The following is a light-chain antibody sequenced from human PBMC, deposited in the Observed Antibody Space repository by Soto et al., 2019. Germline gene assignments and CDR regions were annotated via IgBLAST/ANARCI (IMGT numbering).Light chain of an antibody. V-gene: IGLV2-8*01. CDR1: SSDVGDNY. CDR2: EVS. J-gene: IGLJ1*01. CDR3: SAYAGSNNFV. Sequence: QSVLTQPPSASGSPGQSVTISCTGTSSDVGDNYDSWYQQHLGKAPKLIIYEVSQRPSGVPDRFSGSKSGNTASLTVSGLQTEDEADYYCSAYAGSNNFVFGSGTKVT.